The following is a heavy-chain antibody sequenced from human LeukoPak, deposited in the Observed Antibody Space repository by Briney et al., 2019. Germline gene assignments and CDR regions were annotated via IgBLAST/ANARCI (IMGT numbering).Heavy chain of an antibody. CDR1: GYTFTGYY. CDR2: INPNSGGT. CDR3: ARVASYYDSSGYSD. D-gene: IGHD3-22*01. Sequence: ASVKVSCKASGYTFTGYYMHWVRQAPGQGLEWMGWINPNSGGTNYAQKFQGRVTMTRDTSISTAYMELSRLRSDDTAVYYCARVASYYDSSGYSDWGQGTLSPSPQ. J-gene: IGHJ4*02. V-gene: IGHV1-2*02.